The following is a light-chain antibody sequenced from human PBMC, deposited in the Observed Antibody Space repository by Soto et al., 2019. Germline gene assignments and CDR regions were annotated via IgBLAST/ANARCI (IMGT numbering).Light chain of an antibody. V-gene: IGKV1-5*01. J-gene: IGKJ5*01. CDR2: DAS. Sequence: DIQMTQSPSTLSASVGDRVTITCRASQSISSWLAWYQQKPGKAPKLLIYDASSLESGVPSRFSGSGSGTEFTLTISSLQPDDFATYYCQQYNSYSPRITFGQGTRREIK. CDR1: QSISSW. CDR3: QQYNSYSPRIT.